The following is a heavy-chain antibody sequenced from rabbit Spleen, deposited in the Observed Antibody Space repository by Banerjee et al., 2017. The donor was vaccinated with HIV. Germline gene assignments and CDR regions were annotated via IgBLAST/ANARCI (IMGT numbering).Heavy chain of an antibody. CDR1: GFSFSNNYW. Sequence: QSLEESGRDLVKPGASLTLTCTASGFSFSNNYWISWVRQAPGKGLEWIGYIDPVFGITYYANWVSGRFSISRENAQNTVFLQMTSLTAADTATYFCARDGAGGTYFALWGPGTLVTVS. J-gene: IGHJ4*01. CDR2: IDPVFGIT. CDR3: ARDGAGGTYFAL. V-gene: IGHV1S40*01. D-gene: IGHD8-1*01.